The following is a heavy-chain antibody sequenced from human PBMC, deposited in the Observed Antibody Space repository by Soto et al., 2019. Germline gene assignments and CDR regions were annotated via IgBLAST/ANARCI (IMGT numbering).Heavy chain of an antibody. V-gene: IGHV1-46*01. D-gene: IGHD3-22*01. J-gene: IGHJ3*02. CDR2: INPSGGST. Sequence: GLEWMGIINPSGGSTSYAQKFQGRVTMTRDTSTSTVYMELSSLRSEDTAVYYCSRMLRDYDSSAPVSAFDIWGQGTM. CDR3: SRMLRDYDSSAPVSAFDI.